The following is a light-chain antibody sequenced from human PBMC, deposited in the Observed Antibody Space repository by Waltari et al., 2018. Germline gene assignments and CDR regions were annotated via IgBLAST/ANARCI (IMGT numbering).Light chain of an antibody. CDR1: SSDIGAYKY. J-gene: IGLJ3*02. Sequence: QSALTQPASVSGSPGQSITISCPGTSSDIGAYKYVSWYQQHPGKAPKLMIYVVSNRPSGVSNRFSGSKSGSTASLTISGLQSEDEADYYCSSYMNSSLVFGAGTKVTVL. CDR3: SSYMNSSLV. CDR2: VVS. V-gene: IGLV2-14*01.